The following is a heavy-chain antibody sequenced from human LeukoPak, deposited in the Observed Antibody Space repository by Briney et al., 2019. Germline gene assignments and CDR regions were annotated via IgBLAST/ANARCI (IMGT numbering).Heavy chain of an antibody. CDR1: GFPFSSYP. CDR2: ITYDGSNK. Sequence: GGSLRLSCVASGFPFSSYPMHWIRQAPGKGLEWVAAITYDGSNKYYADSVKGRFTISRDNSKNTLYLQMNSLRAEDTAVYYCARDFSSGGYYGDYYFDYWGQGTLVTVSS. D-gene: IGHD1-26*01. V-gene: IGHV3-30*04. CDR3: ARDFSSGGYYGDYYFDY. J-gene: IGHJ4*02.